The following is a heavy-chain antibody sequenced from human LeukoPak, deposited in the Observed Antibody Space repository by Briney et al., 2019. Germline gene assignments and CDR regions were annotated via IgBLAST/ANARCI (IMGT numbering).Heavy chain of an antibody. Sequence: PGGSLRLSCGVSGFSFNIYYMSWVRQAPGKGLEWVANLNQDGSEKNYVDSVGGRFTISRDNAKNSLYLQMNSLRVEDTALYYCARDSGTCTGCAFDMWGQGTMVTVSS. V-gene: IGHV3-7*01. CDR2: LNQDGSEK. J-gene: IGHJ3*02. CDR3: ARDSGTCTGCAFDM. D-gene: IGHD2-15*01. CDR1: GFSFNIYY.